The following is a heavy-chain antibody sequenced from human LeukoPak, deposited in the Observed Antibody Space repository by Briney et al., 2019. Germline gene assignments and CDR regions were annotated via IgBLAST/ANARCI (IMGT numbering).Heavy chain of an antibody. CDR2: IFYSGTT. D-gene: IGHD3-3*01. J-gene: IGHJ4*02. CDR3: ASRPRWSGQYFDY. CDR1: GGSISSSSYY. V-gene: IGHV4-39*01. Sequence: SETLSLTCTVSGGSISSSSYYWGWIRQPPGKGLEWIGSIFYSGTTYYNPSLKSRVTISADTSKNQFSLKLSSVTAADTAVYYCASRPRWSGQYFDYWGKGTLVSVSS.